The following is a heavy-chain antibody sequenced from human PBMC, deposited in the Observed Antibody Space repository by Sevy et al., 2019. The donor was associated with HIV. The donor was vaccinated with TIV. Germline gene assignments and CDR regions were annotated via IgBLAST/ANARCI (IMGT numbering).Heavy chain of an antibody. CDR2: IYSGGSI. Sequence: GGSLRLSCAASGFIVSSNYMSWVRQAPGKGLKWVSVIYSGGSIYYADSVKGRFTISRDNSKNTMYLQMNSLRADDTAVYYCARLATYYYYGMDVWGQGTTVTVSS. J-gene: IGHJ6*02. CDR1: GFIVSSNY. V-gene: IGHV3-53*01. CDR3: ARLATYYYYGMDV.